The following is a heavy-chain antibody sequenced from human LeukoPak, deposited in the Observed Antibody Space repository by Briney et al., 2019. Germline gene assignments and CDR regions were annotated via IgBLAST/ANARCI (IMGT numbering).Heavy chain of an antibody. J-gene: IGHJ6*02. CDR2: ISPYNGNT. CDR1: GYTFSSYG. Sequence: ASVKVSCKASGYTFSSYGISWVRQAPGQGLEWMEWISPYNGNTEYGQKVQGRVTMTTDRPTTTASMELRSLRSDDTAMYYCARVRPPNIVDSVMDYKYYHDMDVWGQGTTVTVSS. V-gene: IGHV1-18*01. CDR3: ARVRPPNIVDSVMDYKYYHDMDV. D-gene: IGHD5-18*01.